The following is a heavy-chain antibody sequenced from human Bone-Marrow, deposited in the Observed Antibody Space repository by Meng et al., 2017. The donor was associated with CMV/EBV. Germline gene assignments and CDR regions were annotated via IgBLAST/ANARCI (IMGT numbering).Heavy chain of an antibody. D-gene: IGHD2-21*01. CDR3: ARVLRKGAYKSLTYY. CDR2: MNPNSGNT. CDR1: GYTFTSYD. V-gene: IGHV1-8*01. Sequence: ASVKVSCKASGYTFTSYDINWVRQATGQGLEWMGWMNPNSGNTGYAQKFQGRVTMTRSTSISTAYMELSSLRSEDTAVYYCARVLRKGAYKSLTYYWGQGTLVTVSS. J-gene: IGHJ4*02.